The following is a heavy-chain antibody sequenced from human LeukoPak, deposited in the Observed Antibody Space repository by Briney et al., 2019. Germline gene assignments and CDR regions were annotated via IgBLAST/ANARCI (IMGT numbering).Heavy chain of an antibody. J-gene: IGHJ6*03. CDR3: ARGRQDYYYYMDV. V-gene: IGHV3-7*01. CDR1: GFTFSSYW. CDR2: IKQDGSEK. Sequence: GGSLRLSCAASGFTFSSYWMSWVRQAPGKGLEWVANIKQDGSEKYYVDSVKGRFTNSRDNAKNSLYLQMNSLRAEDTAVYYCARGRQDYYYYMDVWGKGTTVTVSS.